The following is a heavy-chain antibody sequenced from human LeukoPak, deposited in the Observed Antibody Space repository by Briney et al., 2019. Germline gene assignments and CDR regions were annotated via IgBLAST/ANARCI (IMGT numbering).Heavy chain of an antibody. CDR3: ARPRGRVVVAARVGSDNWFDP. Sequence: GASVKVSCKASGGTFSSYAISWVRQAPGQGLEWMGWISAYNGNTNYAQKLQGRVTMTTDTSTSTAYMELRSLRSDDTAVYYCARPRGRVVVAARVGSDNWFDPWGQGTLVTVSS. J-gene: IGHJ5*02. V-gene: IGHV1-18*01. CDR1: GGTFSSYA. CDR2: ISAYNGNT. D-gene: IGHD2-15*01.